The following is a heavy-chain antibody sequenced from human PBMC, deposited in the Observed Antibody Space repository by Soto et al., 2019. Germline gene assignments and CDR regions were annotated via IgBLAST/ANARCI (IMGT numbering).Heavy chain of an antibody. D-gene: IGHD1-26*01. Sequence: QVHLQESGPGLVQPSETLSLTCTVSGDSISSDRYFWGWIRQTPGKGLEWIASVYYRGSTTHNPYLKSRDSMSVDASKNPFSLKLRSVTAADAAVYYCARRGSKGAYFDYWGKGALVTGSS. CDR3: ARRGSKGAYFDY. J-gene: IGHJ4*02. CDR2: VYYRGST. CDR1: GDSISSDRYF. V-gene: IGHV4-39*01.